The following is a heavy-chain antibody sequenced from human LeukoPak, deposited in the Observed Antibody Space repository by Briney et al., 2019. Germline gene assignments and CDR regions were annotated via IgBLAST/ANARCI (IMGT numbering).Heavy chain of an antibody. CDR2: IYYSGST. CDR1: GDSISSYY. CDR3: ARGEWEIGLFFDY. Sequence: PSETLSPTCTVSGDSISSYYWNWIRQPPGKGLEWIGYIYYSGSTDYNPSLKSRVTISLDTSKNQFSLKLSSVTAADTAVYYCARGEWEIGLFFDYWGQGTLVTVSS. D-gene: IGHD1-26*01. J-gene: IGHJ4*02. V-gene: IGHV4-59*01.